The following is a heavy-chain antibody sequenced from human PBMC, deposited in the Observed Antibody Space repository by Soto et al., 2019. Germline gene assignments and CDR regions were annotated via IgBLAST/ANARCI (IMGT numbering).Heavy chain of an antibody. V-gene: IGHV1-46*01. D-gene: IGHD2-2*01. Sequence: ASVKVSCKASGYTFSNYYVHWVRQAPGQGLEWMGGINPNGDTTYYAQKFLGRLTVTRDTSTSTVYMELSSLRSEDTAVYYCAREGATAAKMFDYWGQGTLVTVSS. J-gene: IGHJ4*02. CDR3: AREGATAAKMFDY. CDR1: GYTFSNYY. CDR2: INPNGDTT.